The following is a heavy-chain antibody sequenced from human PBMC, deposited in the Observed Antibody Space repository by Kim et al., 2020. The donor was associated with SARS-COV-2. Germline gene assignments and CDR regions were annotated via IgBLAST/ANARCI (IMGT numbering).Heavy chain of an antibody. D-gene: IGHD4-17*01. J-gene: IGHJ5*02. Sequence: GGSLRLSCAASGFTFSSYAMHWVRQAPGKVLEWVAVISYDGSNKYYADSVKGRFTISRDNSKNTLYLQMNSLRAEDTAVYYCARDVLGEKGWFDPWGQGT. CDR2: ISYDGSNK. CDR1: GFTFSSYA. CDR3: ARDVLGEKGWFDP. V-gene: IGHV3-30*04.